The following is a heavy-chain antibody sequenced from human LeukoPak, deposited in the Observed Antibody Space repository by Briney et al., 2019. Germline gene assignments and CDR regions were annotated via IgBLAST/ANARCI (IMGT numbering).Heavy chain of an antibody. V-gene: IGHV4-59*01. J-gene: IGHJ6*03. CDR3: ARAPYCTNGVCYTYYYYYMDV. D-gene: IGHD2-8*01. CDR1: GGSISSYY. Sequence: PSETLSLTCTVSGGSISSYYWSWIRQPPGKGLEWIGYIYYSGSTNYNPSLKSRVTISVDTSKNQFSLKLSSVAAADMAVYYCARAPYCTNGVCYTYYYYYMDVWGKGTTVTVSS. CDR2: IYYSGST.